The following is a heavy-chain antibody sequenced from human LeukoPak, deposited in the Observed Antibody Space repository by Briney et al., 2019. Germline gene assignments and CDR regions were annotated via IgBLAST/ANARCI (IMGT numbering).Heavy chain of an antibody. V-gene: IGHV4-61*02. CDR2: IYSSGST. D-gene: IGHD3-10*01. CDR3: ASKLSGSYAFDI. CDR1: GCSISSGSYD. Sequence: PSENLSLTCTVSGCSISSGSYDWRWIRQPPGKGLEWIARIYSSGSTNYNPSRKSLITISVKTTNNLFPLMLSSVAPAASSRSYCASKLSGSYAFDIWGQGTMVTVSS. J-gene: IGHJ3*02.